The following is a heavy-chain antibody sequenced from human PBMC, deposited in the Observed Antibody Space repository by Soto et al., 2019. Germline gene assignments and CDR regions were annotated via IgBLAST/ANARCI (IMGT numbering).Heavy chain of an antibody. CDR3: ARAVCTDHYCYSWPISYGLGV. Sequence: QVQLVESGGGVVQPGGTLRLSCTVSGFTFNTYGMNWVRQAPGKGLEWVAIIWYDGSNKYYVDSVKGRFTISRDNSKSTRYLHLNSLRAEDTGIYYSARAVCTDHYCYSWPISYGLGVWGQGNTVTVSS. J-gene: IGHJ6*02. V-gene: IGHV3-33*01. CDR2: IWYDGSNK. D-gene: IGHD2-15*01. CDR1: GFTFNTYG.